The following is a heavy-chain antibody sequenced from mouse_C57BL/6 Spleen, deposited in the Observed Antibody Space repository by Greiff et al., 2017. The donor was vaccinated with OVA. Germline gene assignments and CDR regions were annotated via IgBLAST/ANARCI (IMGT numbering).Heavy chain of an antibody. Sequence: EVMLVESGGGLVQPGGSMKLSCVASGFTFSNYWMNWVRQSPEKGLEWVAQIRLKSDNYATHYAESVKGRFTISRDDSKSSVYLQMNNLRAEDTGIYYCAYDYDLYAMDYWGQGTSVTVSS. J-gene: IGHJ4*01. CDR1: GFTFSNYW. CDR3: AYDYDLYAMDY. D-gene: IGHD2-4*01. V-gene: IGHV6-3*01. CDR2: IRLKSDNYAT.